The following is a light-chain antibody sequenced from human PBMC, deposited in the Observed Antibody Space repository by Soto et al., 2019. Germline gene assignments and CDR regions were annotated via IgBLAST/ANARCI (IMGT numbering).Light chain of an antibody. J-gene: IGLJ3*02. CDR3: SSYTISSTWV. V-gene: IGLV2-14*01. CDR1: SSDIGGYKY. CDR2: EVS. Sequence: QSALTQPASVSGSPGQSITISCTGTSSDIGGYKYVSWYQQHPGKAPKLTIYEVSNRPSGVSNRFSGSKSGNTASLTISGLQAEDEADYYCSSYTISSTWVFGGGTKVTVL.